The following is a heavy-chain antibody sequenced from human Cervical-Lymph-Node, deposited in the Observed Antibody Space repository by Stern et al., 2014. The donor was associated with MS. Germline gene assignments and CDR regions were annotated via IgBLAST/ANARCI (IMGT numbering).Heavy chain of an antibody. CDR3: ARDCRLRRKGAPDAFDI. CDR2: MYTSGST. D-gene: IGHD4-17*01. CDR1: GDSISNGSHY. V-gene: IGHV4-61*02. J-gene: IGHJ3*02. Sequence: QVQLQESGPGLVKASQTLSLTCTVSGDSISNGSHYWSWIRQPAGKGLEWIGRMYTSGSTNYNPSLKSRATISVDTSKNQFSLKLRSVTDADTAVYYCARDCRLRRKGAPDAFDIWGQGTMVTVSS.